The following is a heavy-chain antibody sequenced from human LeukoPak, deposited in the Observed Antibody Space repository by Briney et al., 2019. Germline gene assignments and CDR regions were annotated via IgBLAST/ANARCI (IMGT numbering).Heavy chain of an antibody. D-gene: IGHD5-18*01. CDR2: ISSSSTYT. J-gene: IGHJ4*02. V-gene: IGHV3-11*03. CDR1: GFTFSDYY. Sequence: PGGSLRLSCAASGFTFSDYYMSWIRQAPGQGLEWFSYISSSSTYTNYADSVKGRFSISRDNAKNSVYLQMNSLRAEDTAVYYCAKGYSYGHFWGQGTLVTVSS. CDR3: AKGYSYGHF.